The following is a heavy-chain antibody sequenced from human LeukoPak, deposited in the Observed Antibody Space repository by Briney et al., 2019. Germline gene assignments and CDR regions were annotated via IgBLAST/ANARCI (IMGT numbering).Heavy chain of an antibody. CDR2: IYYSGST. J-gene: IGHJ4*02. Sequence: PSETLSLTCTVSGGSISSYYWSWIRQPPGKGLEWIGYIYYSGSTNYNPSLKSRVTISVDTSKNQFPLKLSSVTAADTAVYYCARVRITFGGVIPYFDYWGQGTLVTASS. V-gene: IGHV4-59*01. CDR1: GGSISSYY. D-gene: IGHD3-16*02. CDR3: ARVRITFGGVIPYFDY.